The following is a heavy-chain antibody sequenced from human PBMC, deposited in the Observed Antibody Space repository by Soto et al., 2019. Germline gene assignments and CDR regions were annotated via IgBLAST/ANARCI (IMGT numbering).Heavy chain of an antibody. J-gene: IGHJ4*02. D-gene: IGHD5-18*01. Sequence: QVQLQESGPGLVKPSQTLSLTCTVSGGSISSGDYYWSWIRQPPGKGLEWIGYIYYSGSTSYNPSRKSRVTISVDTAKNQFSLKLSSVTAADTAVYYCARVQGGGGAMVHNYWGQGTLVTVSS. CDR3: ARVQGGGGAMVHNY. CDR2: IYYSGST. V-gene: IGHV4-30-4*01. CDR1: GGSISSGDYY.